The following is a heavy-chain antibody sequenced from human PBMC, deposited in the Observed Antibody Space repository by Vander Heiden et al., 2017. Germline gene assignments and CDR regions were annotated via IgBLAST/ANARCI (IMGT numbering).Heavy chain of an antibody. D-gene: IGHD1-20*01. V-gene: IGHV3-48*01. Sequence: EVQLVESGGGLVQPGGSLRLSCAASGFTFSTYSMNWVRQTPGRGLEWVSYISSSSSTIYYANSVKGRFTISRDNAKNSLYLQMDSLRAEDTAIYYCGRGYNRAFDSWGQGTLVTGSS. CDR2: ISSSSSTI. CDR1: GFTFSTYS. J-gene: IGHJ4*02. CDR3: GRGYNRAFDS.